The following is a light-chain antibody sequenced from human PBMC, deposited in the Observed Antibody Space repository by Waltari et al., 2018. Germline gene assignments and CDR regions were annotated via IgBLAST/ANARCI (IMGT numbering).Light chain of an antibody. CDR2: DDS. J-gene: IGLJ1*01. CDR3: HVWDTSSDHQV. CDR1: NIENDA. Sequence: SLMLTQPPSVSVAPGQTARITCGANNIENDAVHWYQQKPGQAPLLVVHDDSDRPSGIPDRFSGSNSGNTATLTISNVEAGDEADYYCHVWDTSSDHQVFGPGTRVTVL. V-gene: IGLV3-21*02.